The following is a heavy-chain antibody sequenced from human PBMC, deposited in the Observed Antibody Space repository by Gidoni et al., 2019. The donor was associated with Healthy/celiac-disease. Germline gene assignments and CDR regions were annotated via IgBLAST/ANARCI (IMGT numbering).Heavy chain of an antibody. V-gene: IGHV3-21*01. CDR3: ARDLTVVADLGY. CDR2: ISSSSSYI. CDR1: GFTFSSYS. J-gene: IGHJ4*02. Sequence: EVQLVESGGGLVKPGGSLRLSCAASGFTFSSYSMNWVRQAPGKGLEWVSSISSSSSYIYYADSVKGRFTISRDNAKNSLYLQMNSLRAEDTAVYYCARDLTVVADLGYWGQGTLVTVSS. D-gene: IGHD2-21*01.